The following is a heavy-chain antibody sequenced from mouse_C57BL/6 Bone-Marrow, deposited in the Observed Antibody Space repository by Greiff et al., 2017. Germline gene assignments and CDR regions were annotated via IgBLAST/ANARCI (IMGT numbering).Heavy chain of an antibody. CDR2: IYPGNSDT. J-gene: IGHJ4*01. V-gene: IGHV1-5*01. Sequence: EVQLQQSGTVLARPGASVKMSCKTSGYTFTSYWMHWVKQRPGQGLEWIGAIYPGNSDTSYNQKFKGKAKLTAVTSASTAYMELSSLTNEDSAVYYCTRGYYYGSIYYAMDYWGQGTSVTVSS. CDR1: GYTFTSYW. CDR3: TRGYYYGSIYYAMDY. D-gene: IGHD1-1*01.